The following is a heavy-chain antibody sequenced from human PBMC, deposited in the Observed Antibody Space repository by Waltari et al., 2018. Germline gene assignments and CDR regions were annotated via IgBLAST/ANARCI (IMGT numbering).Heavy chain of an antibody. D-gene: IGHD2-2*02. CDR2: SYSGGST. J-gene: IGHJ3*01. CDR3: AKGLEPATAITGS. Sequence: EVQLLESGGGLVRPGGSLTLSCAASAFTFSTFAMLCVGQAPGKGMEWVSVSYSGGSTYYADSVKGWCTISRDNAKNTLYLQMNSLRAEDTAVYYCAKGLEPATAITGSWGQGTMVTVSS. CDR1: AFTFSTFA. V-gene: IGHV3-23*03.